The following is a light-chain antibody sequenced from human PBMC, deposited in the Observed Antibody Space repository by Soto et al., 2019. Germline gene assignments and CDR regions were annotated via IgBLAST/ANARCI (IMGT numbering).Light chain of an antibody. V-gene: IGKV1-27*01. CDR3: QNYNCAPWT. Sequence: DIQMTQSPSSLSASVGDRVTITCRASQGISNYLAWYQQKPGKVPRLLIFAASTLQSGAPSRFRGAGSEAALTVTTTALPTEEVRSYDCQNYNCAPWTFGQGTKVEVK. CDR1: QGISNY. J-gene: IGKJ1*01. CDR2: AAS.